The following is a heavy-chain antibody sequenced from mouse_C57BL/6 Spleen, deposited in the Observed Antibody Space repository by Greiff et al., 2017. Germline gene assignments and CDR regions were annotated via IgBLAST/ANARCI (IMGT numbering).Heavy chain of an antibody. V-gene: IGHV1-15*01. D-gene: IGHD2-5*01. Sequence: QVQLQQSGAELVRPGASVTLSCKASGYTFTDYEMDWVKQTPVHGLEWIGAIDPETGGTTYNQKFKGKAILTADKSSSTAYMELLSLTSEDSAVYYCTRRGAYYSNYSYCSFEFWGTGTTVTVSS. CDR1: GYTFTDYE. J-gene: IGHJ1*03. CDR2: IDPETGGT. CDR3: TRRGAYYSNYSYCSFEF.